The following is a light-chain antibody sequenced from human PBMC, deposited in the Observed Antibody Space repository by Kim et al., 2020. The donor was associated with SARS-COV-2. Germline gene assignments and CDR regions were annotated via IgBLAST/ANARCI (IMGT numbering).Light chain of an antibody. CDR1: QSITNW. Sequence: DIQMTQSPSSLSASVGDRVTITCRASQSITNWLAWYQQKPGKAPKLLIYAASTLESGVPSRFSGSGSGTEFTLTISSLQPDDFATYYCQQYSGSSPPFGGGTKLEI. J-gene: IGKJ4*01. CDR2: AAS. CDR3: QQYSGSSPP. V-gene: IGKV1-5*03.